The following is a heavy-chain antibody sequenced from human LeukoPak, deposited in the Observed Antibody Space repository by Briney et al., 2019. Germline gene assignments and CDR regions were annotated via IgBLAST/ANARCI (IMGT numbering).Heavy chain of an antibody. J-gene: IGHJ4*02. CDR2: ISSSGSTI. V-gene: IGHV3-11*01. Sequence: PGGSLRLSCAASGFTFSDYYMSWIRQAPGKGLEWVSYISSSGSTIYYADSVKGRFTISRDNSKNTLYLQMNSLRAEDTAVYYCAKLMDAAGADYWGQGTLVTVSS. CDR1: GFTFSDYY. CDR3: AKLMDAAGADY. D-gene: IGHD6-13*01.